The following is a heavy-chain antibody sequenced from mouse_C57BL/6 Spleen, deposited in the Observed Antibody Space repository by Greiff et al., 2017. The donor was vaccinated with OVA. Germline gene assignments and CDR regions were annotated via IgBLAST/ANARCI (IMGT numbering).Heavy chain of an antibody. V-gene: IGHV5-4*01. CDR3: ARDGVTRYYYAMDY. D-gene: IGHD2-1*01. CDR1: GFPFSSYA. Sequence: EVQLVESGGGLVKPGGSLKLSCAASGFPFSSYAMSWVRQTPEKRLEWVATISDGGSYTYYPDNVKGRFTISRDNAKNNLYLQMSHLKSEDTAMYYCARDGVTRYYYAMDYWGQGTSVTVSS. J-gene: IGHJ4*01. CDR2: ISDGGSYT.